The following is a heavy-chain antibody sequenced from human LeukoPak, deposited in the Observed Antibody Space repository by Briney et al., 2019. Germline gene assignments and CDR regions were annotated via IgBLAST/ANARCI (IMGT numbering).Heavy chain of an antibody. D-gene: IGHD2-15*01. V-gene: IGHV4-34*01. J-gene: IGHJ4*02. CDR2: VNHVGIT. CDR3: AAGYCSGGTCYPPYWPFDN. Sequence: SETLSLTCAVSGASFRGGYYWTWIRQPPGKGLEWIAEVNHVGITNYNPSLKRPATISVDTSRNQFSLKLTSVTAADTAMYYCAAGYCSGGTCYPPYWPFDNWGQGTLVTVSS. CDR1: GASFRGGYY.